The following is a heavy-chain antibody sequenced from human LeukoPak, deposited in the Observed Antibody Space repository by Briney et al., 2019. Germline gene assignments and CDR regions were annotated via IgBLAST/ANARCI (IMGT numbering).Heavy chain of an antibody. Sequence: SETLSLTCTVSGGSISSYYWSWIRQPPGKGLEWIGYIYYSGSTNYNPSLKSRVTISVDTSKNQFSLKLSSVTAADTAVYYCATAYFYFDYWGQGTLVTVSS. D-gene: IGHD3-10*01. J-gene: IGHJ4*02. CDR2: IYYSGST. CDR1: GGSISSYY. CDR3: ATAYFYFDY. V-gene: IGHV4-59*08.